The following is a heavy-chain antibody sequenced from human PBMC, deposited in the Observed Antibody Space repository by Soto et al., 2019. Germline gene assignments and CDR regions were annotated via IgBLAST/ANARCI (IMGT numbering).Heavy chain of an antibody. CDR2: ISNDGRNK. CDR1: GFNFSSYG. V-gene: IGHV3-30*18. Sequence: PGGSLRLSCAASGFNFSSYGMHWVRQAPDKGLEWVGGISNDGRNKYSADSVKGRFTISRDNSKNTLYLQMNSLRGEDTAVYYCAKDHRATRYYFDSWSQGTQVTSPQ. D-gene: IGHD1-26*01. CDR3: AKDHRATRYYFDS. J-gene: IGHJ4*02.